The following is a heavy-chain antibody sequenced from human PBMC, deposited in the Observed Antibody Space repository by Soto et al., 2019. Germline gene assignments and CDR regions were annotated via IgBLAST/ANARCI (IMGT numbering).Heavy chain of an antibody. J-gene: IGHJ4*02. D-gene: IGHD3-16*02. V-gene: IGHV1-46*03. CDR2: INPSGGST. CDR3: ARNLGITFGGVIAPFDY. CDR1: GYTFTSYY. Sequence: ASVKVSCKASGYTFTSYYMHWVRQAPGQGLEWMGIINPSGGSTSYAQKFQGRVTMTRDTSTSTVYMELSSLRSEDTAVYYCARNLGITFGGVIAPFDYWGQGTLVTVSS.